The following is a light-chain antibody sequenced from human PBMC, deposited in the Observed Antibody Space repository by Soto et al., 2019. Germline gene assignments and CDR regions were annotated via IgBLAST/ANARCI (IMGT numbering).Light chain of an antibody. V-gene: IGKV3-11*01. CDR3: QQRSNWPPYT. CDR2: DAS. Sequence: EIVLTQSPATLSLSPGERATLPCRASQSVSNYLAWYQQKPGQAPRLLIYDASNRATGIPAMLSDSGSGTDFSLNISSLEPEDFAVYYCQQRSNWPPYTFGQGTNLAIK. J-gene: IGKJ2*01. CDR1: QSVSNY.